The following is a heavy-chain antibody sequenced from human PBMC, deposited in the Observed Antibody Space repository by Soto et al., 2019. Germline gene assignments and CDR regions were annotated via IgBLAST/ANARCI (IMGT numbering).Heavy chain of an antibody. CDR1: GFFISSGNY. V-gene: IGHV4-38-2*01. Sequence: SETLSLTCAVSGFFISSGNYWGWIRKPPGKGLEWVGSIFHGGNTYYNPSLKSRVTISVDMSKNQFSLKLNSVTAADTAVYYCARARWYDAFDVWGQGTVVTVSS. CDR2: IFHGGNT. CDR3: ARARWYDAFDV. D-gene: IGHD2-15*01. J-gene: IGHJ3*01.